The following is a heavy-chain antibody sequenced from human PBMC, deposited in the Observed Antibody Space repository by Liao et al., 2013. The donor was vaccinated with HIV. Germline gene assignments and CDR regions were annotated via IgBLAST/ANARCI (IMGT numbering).Heavy chain of an antibody. V-gene: IGHV4-61*02. CDR3: ARDSTGDAFDI. Sequence: QVRLQESGPGLVKPSQTLSLTCTVSGGSISSSDYYWSWIRQPAGKGLEWIGRVYTSGSTNYNPSLKSRVTMSVDTSKNQFSLKLSSVTAADTAVYYCARDSTGDAFDIWGQGTMVTVSS. CDR2: VYTSGST. CDR1: GGSISSSDYY. D-gene: IGHD2-2*01. J-gene: IGHJ3*02.